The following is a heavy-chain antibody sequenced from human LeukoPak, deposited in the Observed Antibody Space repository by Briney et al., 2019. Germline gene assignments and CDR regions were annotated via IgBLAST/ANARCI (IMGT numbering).Heavy chain of an antibody. V-gene: IGHV3-7*03. Sequence: PGGSLRLSCVASGFTLSSFWMSWVRQAPGKGLEWVGNIKDDGSEKYYADSMKGRFTISRDNSKNTLYLQMNSLRAEDTAVYYCAKDNSHVGESGGSWIDYWGQGTLVTVSS. CDR1: GFTLSSFW. CDR2: IKDDGSEK. CDR3: AKDNSHVGESGGSWIDY. D-gene: IGHD2-15*01. J-gene: IGHJ4*02.